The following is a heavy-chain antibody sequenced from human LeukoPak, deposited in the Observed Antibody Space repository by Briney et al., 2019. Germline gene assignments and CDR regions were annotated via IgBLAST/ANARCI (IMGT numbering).Heavy chain of an antibody. D-gene: IGHD3-22*01. CDR3: ARDPNYYDSSGYWADAFDI. CDR2: IYSGGST. J-gene: IGHJ3*02. Sequence: GGSLRLSCAASGFTFSNYGMHWVRQAPGKGLEWVPVIYSGGSTYYADSVKGRFTISRDNAKNSLYLQMNSLRAEDTAVYYCARDPNYYDSSGYWADAFDIWGQGTMVTVSS. CDR1: GFTFSNYG. V-gene: IGHV3-NL1*01.